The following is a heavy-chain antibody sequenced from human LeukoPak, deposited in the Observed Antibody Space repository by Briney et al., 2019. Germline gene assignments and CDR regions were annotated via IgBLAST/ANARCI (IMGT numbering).Heavy chain of an antibody. CDR1: GGSISSYY. V-gene: IGHV4-59*01. D-gene: IGHD6-19*01. J-gene: IGHJ4*02. Sequence: KTSETLSLTCTVSGGSISSYYWSWIRQPPGKGLEWIGYIYYSGSTNYNPSLESRVTISVDTSKNQFSLKLSSVTAADTAVYYCARGQFRSGWYFDYWGQGTLVTVS. CDR3: ARGQFRSGWYFDY. CDR2: IYYSGST.